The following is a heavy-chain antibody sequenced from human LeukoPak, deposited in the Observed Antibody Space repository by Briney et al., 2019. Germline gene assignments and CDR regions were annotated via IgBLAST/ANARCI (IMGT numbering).Heavy chain of an antibody. CDR3: ARDGIFDY. CDR1: GFTVSSNY. V-gene: IGHV3-21*01. Sequence: GGSLRLSCAASGFTVSSNYMSWVRQAPGKGLEWVSSIRSGSTYINYADSVKGRFTISRDDAKNSLYLQMNSLRAEDTAVYYCARDGIFDYWGQGTLVTVSS. CDR2: IRSGSTYI. J-gene: IGHJ4*02.